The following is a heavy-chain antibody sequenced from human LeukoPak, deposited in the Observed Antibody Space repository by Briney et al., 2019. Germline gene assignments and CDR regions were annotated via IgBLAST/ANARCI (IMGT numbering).Heavy chain of an antibody. V-gene: IGHV4-30-4*01. D-gene: IGHD6-19*01. CDR3: ARAPVIAVAGIWFDP. CDR2: IYYSGST. Sequence: SETLSLTCTVSGGSISSGDYCWSWIRQPPGKGLEWIGYIYYSGSTYYNPSLKSRVTISVDTSKNQFSLKLSSVTAADTAVYYCARAPVIAVAGIWFDPWGQGTLVTVSS. CDR1: GGSISSGDYC. J-gene: IGHJ5*02.